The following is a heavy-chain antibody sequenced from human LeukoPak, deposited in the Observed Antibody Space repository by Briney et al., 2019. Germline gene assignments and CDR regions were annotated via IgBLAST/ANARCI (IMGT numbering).Heavy chain of an antibody. V-gene: IGHV3-23*01. J-gene: IGHJ4*02. CDR2: ISGSGGST. CDR1: GFTLSSYA. D-gene: IGHD4-23*01. CDR3: ANRTVYGGNAFDY. Sequence: GGSLRLSCAASGFTLSSYAMSWVRQAPGKGLEWVSAISGSGGSTYYADSVKGRFTISRDNSKNTLYLQMNSLRAEDTAVYYCANRTVYGGNAFDYWGQGTLVTVSS.